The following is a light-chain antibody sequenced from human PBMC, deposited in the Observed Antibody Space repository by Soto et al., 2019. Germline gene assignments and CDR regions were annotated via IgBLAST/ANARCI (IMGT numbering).Light chain of an antibody. CDR1: SSNIGAGYD. Sequence: QSVLTQPPSVSGAPGQRVTISCTGSSSNIGAGYDVHWYQQLPGTAPKVLIYGNTNRPSGVPDRFSGSKSGNTASLTISGLQAEDDANYYCSSFRRSNTPHVLFGGGTKLTVL. V-gene: IGLV1-40*01. CDR2: GNT. CDR3: SSFRRSNTPHVL. J-gene: IGLJ2*01.